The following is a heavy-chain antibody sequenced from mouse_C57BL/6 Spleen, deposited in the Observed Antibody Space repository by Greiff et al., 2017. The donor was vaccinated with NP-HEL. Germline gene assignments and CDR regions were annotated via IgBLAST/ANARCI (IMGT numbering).Heavy chain of an antibody. D-gene: IGHD2-5*01. V-gene: IGHV1-61*01. CDR2: IYPSDSET. Sequence: VQLQQPGAELVRPGSSVKLSCKASGYTFTSYWMDWVKQRPGQGLEWIGNIYPSDSETHYNQKFKDKATLTVDKSSSTAYMQLSSLTSEDSAVYYCARCYSNRRGDYWGQGTSVTVSS. CDR1: GYTFTSYW. J-gene: IGHJ4*01. CDR3: ARCYSNRRGDY.